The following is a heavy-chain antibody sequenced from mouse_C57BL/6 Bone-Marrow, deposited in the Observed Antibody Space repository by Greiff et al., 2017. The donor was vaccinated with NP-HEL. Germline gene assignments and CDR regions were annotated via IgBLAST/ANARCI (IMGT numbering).Heavy chain of an antibody. V-gene: IGHV2-9-1*01. J-gene: IGHJ3*01. D-gene: IGHD1-1*01. Sequence: QVQLKQSGPGLVAPSQSLSITCTVSGFSLTSYAISWVRQPPGKGLEWLGVIWTGGGTNYNSALKSRLSISKDNSKSQVFLKMNSLQTDDTARYYCARGPNYGSSYYPAWFAYWGQGTLVTVSA. CDR3: ARGPNYGSSYYPAWFAY. CDR2: IWTGGGT. CDR1: GFSLTSYA.